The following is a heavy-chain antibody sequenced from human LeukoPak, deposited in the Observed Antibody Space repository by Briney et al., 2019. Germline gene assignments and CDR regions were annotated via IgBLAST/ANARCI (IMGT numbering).Heavy chain of an antibody. D-gene: IGHD6-13*01. J-gene: IGHJ4*02. CDR1: GGTFSSYA. CDR3: ARVVDDRQQLVIDY. CDR2: IIPIFGTA. V-gene: IGHV1-69*13. Sequence: GASVKVSCKASGGTFSSYAISWVRQAPGQGLEWMGGIIPIFGTANYAQKFQGRVTITADESTSTAYMELSSLRSEDTAVYYCARVVDDRQQLVIDYWGQGTLVTVSS.